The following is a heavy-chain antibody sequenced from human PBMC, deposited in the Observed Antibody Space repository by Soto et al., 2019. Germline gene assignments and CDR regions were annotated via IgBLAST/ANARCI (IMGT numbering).Heavy chain of an antibody. Sequence: GGSLRLSCAASGFTFSSYDMHWVRQAPGKGLEWVSAIGTAGDTYYPGSVKGRFTISGENAKNSFYLQMNILRAEDTAVYYCARASYYYDSSGYYRTTGSYDYWGQGTLVTVSS. CDR3: ARASYYYDSSGYYRTTGSYDY. CDR2: IGTAGDT. D-gene: IGHD3-22*01. V-gene: IGHV3-13*01. CDR1: GFTFSSYD. J-gene: IGHJ4*02.